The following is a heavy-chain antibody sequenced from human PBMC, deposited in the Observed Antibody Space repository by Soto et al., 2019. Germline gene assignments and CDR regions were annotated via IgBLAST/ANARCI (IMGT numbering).Heavy chain of an antibody. CDR3: ATRSGGGGAFDF. CDR2: IHSSGTTI. D-gene: IGHD3-10*01. Sequence: EAQLVESGGGLVQPGGSLRLSCAASGFTFSRYEMNWVRQAPGKGLEWISYIHSSGTTIYYADSVKGRFTISRDNAKNSLCLQMNSLSAEDTAVYYCATRSGGGGAFDFWGQGTMVTVSS. V-gene: IGHV3-48*03. CDR1: GFTFSRYE. J-gene: IGHJ3*01.